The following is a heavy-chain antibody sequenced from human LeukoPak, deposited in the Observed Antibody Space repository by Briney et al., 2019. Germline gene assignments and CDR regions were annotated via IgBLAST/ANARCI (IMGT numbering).Heavy chain of an antibody. J-gene: IGHJ4*02. CDR3: AKDGVYSSSSRGHFDY. Sequence: GGSLRLSCAASGFTFSSYAMSWVRQAPGKGLEWVSTISGSGGSTYYADFVKGRFTISRDNSKNTVDLQMNSLRAEDTAVYYCAKDGVYSSSSRGHFDYWGQGTLVTVSS. V-gene: IGHV3-23*01. CDR2: ISGSGGST. D-gene: IGHD6-6*01. CDR1: GFTFSSYA.